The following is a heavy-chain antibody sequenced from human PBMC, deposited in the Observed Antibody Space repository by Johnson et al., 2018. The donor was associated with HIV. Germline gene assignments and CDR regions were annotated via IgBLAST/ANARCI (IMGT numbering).Heavy chain of an antibody. J-gene: IGHJ3*01. D-gene: IGHD2-15*01. CDR2: ISSSGSTI. CDR3: ARERGISGGFDF. Sequence: VQLVESGGGVVRPGGSLRLSCAASGFTFDDYGMSWVRQVPGKGLEWLSYISSSGSTIYYSDSVKGRFTISRDNAKNSLYLQMNSLRAEDTAVYYCARERGISGGFDFWGQGTRVSVSS. V-gene: IGHV3-48*04. CDR1: GFTFDDYG.